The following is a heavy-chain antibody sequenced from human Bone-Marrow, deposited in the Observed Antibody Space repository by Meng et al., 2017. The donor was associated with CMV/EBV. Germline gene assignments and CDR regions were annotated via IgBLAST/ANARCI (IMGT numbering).Heavy chain of an antibody. Sequence: GGSLRLSCAASGFTFSSYAMHWVRQAPGKGLEWVAVISYDGSNKYYADSVKGRFTISRDNSKNTLYLQMNSLRAEDTAVYYCARGYSKGLFGGMDGWGQGTTVTVSS. CDR2: ISYDGSNK. CDR3: ARGYSKGLFGGMDG. V-gene: IGHV3-30*04. J-gene: IGHJ6*02. CDR1: GFTFSSYA. D-gene: IGHD4-11*01.